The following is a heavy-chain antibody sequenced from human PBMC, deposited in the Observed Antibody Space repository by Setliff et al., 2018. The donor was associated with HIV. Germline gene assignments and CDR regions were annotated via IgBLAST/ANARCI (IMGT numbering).Heavy chain of an antibody. J-gene: IGHJ1*01. CDR2: INPSDGAT. CDR1: GYSFTSHF. D-gene: IGHD6-13*01. Sequence: ASVKVSCKTSGYSFTSHFMHWVRQAPGQGLEWMGIINPSDGATTYAGRFQGRLTMTSDTSTTTVYMELSSLRSEDTAVYFCAREYHIAPAGTRVAVPGLAYFPHWGQGTLVTVSS. CDR3: AREYHIAPAGTRVAVPGLAYFPH. V-gene: IGHV1-46*01.